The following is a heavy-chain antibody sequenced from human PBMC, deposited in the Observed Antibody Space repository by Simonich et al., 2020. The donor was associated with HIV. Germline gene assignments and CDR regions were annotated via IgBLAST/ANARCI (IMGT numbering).Heavy chain of an antibody. CDR3: ARRSGYALDY. J-gene: IGHJ4*02. CDR1: GGSFSGYY. V-gene: IGHV4-34*01. Sequence: QVHLQQWGAGLLKPSEPLSLTCAVYGGSFSGYYWSGIRQPPGKGLEWIGEIDHMESTSYNPSLKSRVTMSVDTSKNQFSLKLTSVTAADTAVYYCARRSGYALDYWGQGTLVTVSS. CDR2: IDHMEST. D-gene: IGHD5-12*01.